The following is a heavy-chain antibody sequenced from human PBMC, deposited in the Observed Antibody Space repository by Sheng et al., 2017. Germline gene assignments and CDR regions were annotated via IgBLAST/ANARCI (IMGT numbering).Heavy chain of an antibody. J-gene: IGHJ5*02. CDR3: ARGDQLPEGANWFDP. CDR1: GGSISSGSYY. Sequence: QVQLQESGPGLVKPSQTLSLTCTVSGGSISSGSYYWSWIRQPAGKGLEWIGRIYTSGSTNYNPSLKSRVTISVDTSKNQFSLKLSSVTAADTAVYYCARGDQLPEGANWFDPGAREPWSPSPQ. CDR2: IYTSGST. D-gene: IGHD2-2*01. V-gene: IGHV4-61*02.